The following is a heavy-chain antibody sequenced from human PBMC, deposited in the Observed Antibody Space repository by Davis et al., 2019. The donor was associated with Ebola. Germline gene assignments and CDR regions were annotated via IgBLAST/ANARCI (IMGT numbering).Heavy chain of an antibody. CDR3: ARADGFSSSWYLFDY. CDR1: GFTFSNYA. V-gene: IGHV3-30-3*01. J-gene: IGHJ4*02. Sequence: PGGSLRPSCAASGFTFSNYAMNWVRPSPGKGLEGVAAISFDENTQYYPDSVKGRFTISRDNSENTLYLQMNGLRAEDTAVYYCARADGFSSSWYLFDYWGQGTLVTVSS. D-gene: IGHD6-13*01. CDR2: ISFDENTQ.